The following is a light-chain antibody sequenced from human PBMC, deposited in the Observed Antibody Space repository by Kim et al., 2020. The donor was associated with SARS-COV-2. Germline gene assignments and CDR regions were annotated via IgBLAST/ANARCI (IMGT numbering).Light chain of an antibody. J-gene: IGLJ2*01. CDR2: SNN. CDR1: SSNIGSNA. Sequence: GHRVTISCSGSSSNIGSNAVTCYQQFPGTAPKLLIYSNNQRPSGVPDRFSGSKSGTSASLAITGLQSEDEGTYYCAVWDDSLNGVVFGGGTQLTVL. V-gene: IGLV1-44*01. CDR3: AVWDDSLNGVV.